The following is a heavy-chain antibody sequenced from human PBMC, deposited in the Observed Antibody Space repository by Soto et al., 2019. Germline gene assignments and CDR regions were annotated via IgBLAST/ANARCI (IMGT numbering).Heavy chain of an antibody. CDR2: ISGSGGST. J-gene: IGHJ5*02. D-gene: IGHD3-22*01. V-gene: IGHV3-23*01. CDR1: GFTFSSYA. Sequence: GSLRLSCAASGFTFSSYAMSWVRQAPGKGLEWVSAISGSGGSTYYADSVKGRFTISRDNSKNTLYLQMNSLRAEDTAVYYCAKSPLYYYDSSGYYPGWFDPWGQGTLVTVSS. CDR3: AKSPLYYYDSSGYYPGWFDP.